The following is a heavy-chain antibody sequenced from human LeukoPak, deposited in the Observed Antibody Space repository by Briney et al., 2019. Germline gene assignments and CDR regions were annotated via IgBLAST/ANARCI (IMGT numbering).Heavy chain of an antibody. J-gene: IGHJ4*02. V-gene: IGHV3-30-3*01. D-gene: IGHD6-19*01. Sequence: GGSLRLSCAASGFSFSSYAMHWVRQAPGKGLEWVALISYDGSNEYCADSVKGRFTISRDNSKNTLYLQMNSLRVEDTAVYYCAKGPRASGWTYFDYWGQGTLVTVSS. CDR3: AKGPRASGWTYFDY. CDR2: ISYDGSNE. CDR1: GFSFSSYA.